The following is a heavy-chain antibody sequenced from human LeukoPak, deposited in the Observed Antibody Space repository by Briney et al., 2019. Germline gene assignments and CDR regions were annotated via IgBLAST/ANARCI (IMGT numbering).Heavy chain of an antibody. V-gene: IGHV3-7*04. Sequence: GGSLRLSCTASGFTFNNHYMTWVRQAPGKGLEWVAKIKQDGSETFYLDSVKGRFTISRDNAKNSLYLQMNDVRAEDTAVYFCARDRFGGSCYESWGQGTLVTVTS. D-gene: IGHD3-10*01. CDR3: ARDRFGGSCYES. J-gene: IGHJ5*02. CDR1: GFTFNNHY. CDR2: IKQDGSET.